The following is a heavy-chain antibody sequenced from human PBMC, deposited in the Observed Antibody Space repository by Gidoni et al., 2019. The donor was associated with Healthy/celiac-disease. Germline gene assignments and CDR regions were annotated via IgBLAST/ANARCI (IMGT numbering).Heavy chain of an antibody. V-gene: IGHV5-51*01. D-gene: IGHD3-10*01. J-gene: IGHJ3*02. CDR1: GYSFTSYW. CDR2: IYPGDSDT. CDR3: ARPIMVRGVMFAFDI. Sequence: EVQLVQSGAEVKKPGESLKISCKGSGYSFTSYWIGWVRQMPGKGLEWMGIIYPGDSDTRYSPSFQGQVTISADKSISTAYLQWSSLKASDTAMYYCARPIMVRGVMFAFDIWGQGTMVTVSS.